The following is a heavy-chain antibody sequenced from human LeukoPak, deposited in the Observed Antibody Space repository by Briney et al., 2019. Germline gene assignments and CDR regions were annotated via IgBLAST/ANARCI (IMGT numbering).Heavy chain of an antibody. CDR1: GFTFSSYS. V-gene: IGHV3-21*01. D-gene: IGHD3-22*01. CDR2: ISSSSSYI. Sequence: GGSLRLSCAASGFTFSSYSMNWVRQAPGKGLEWVSSISSSSSYIYYADSVKGRFTISRDNSKNTLYLQMNSLRAEDTAVYYCAKAPDYYDSSGYSLLGDYWGQGTLVTVSS. J-gene: IGHJ4*02. CDR3: AKAPDYYDSSGYSLLGDY.